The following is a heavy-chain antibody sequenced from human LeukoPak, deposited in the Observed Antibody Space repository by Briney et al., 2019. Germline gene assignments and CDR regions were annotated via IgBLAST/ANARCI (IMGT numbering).Heavy chain of an antibody. V-gene: IGHV3-21*01. D-gene: IGHD1-1*01. CDR1: GFTFSTSA. Sequence: PGGSLRLSCAASGFTFSTSAMNWVRQVPGKGLEWVSSIDYDSSHIYYAASVRGRFTISRDNAKNSLYLQMNSLRAEDTAVYYCARDKIEGPTKLDYWGQGILVTVSS. CDR2: IDYDSSHI. CDR3: ARDKIEGPTKLDY. J-gene: IGHJ4*02.